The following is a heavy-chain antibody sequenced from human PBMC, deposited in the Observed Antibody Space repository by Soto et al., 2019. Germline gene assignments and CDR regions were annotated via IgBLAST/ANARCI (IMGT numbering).Heavy chain of an antibody. V-gene: IGHV3-74*01. D-gene: IGHD3-3*01. CDR3: ARCAAIFGVVIPGN. CDR1: GFTFSNYW. Sequence: GGSLRLSCAASGFTFSNYWMHWVRQVPGKGPVWVSRINSDASTTSYADSVKGRFTISRDNAKNTLFLQVNSLRAEDTAVYYCARCAAIFGVVIPGNWGQGTLVTVSS. CDR2: INSDASTT. J-gene: IGHJ1*01.